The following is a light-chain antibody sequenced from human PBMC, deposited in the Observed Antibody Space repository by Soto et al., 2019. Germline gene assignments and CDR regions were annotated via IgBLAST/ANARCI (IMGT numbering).Light chain of an antibody. J-gene: IGKJ2*01. V-gene: IGKV3-15*01. CDR1: QSVSSN. CDR3: QQYNKWPPYT. Sequence: EIVMTHSPATLSVSPGERATLSCRASQSVSSNLAWYQQKPGQAPRLLIYGASTRATGIPARFSGSGSGTEVTLTISSLQSEDFAVYYCQQYNKWPPYTFGQGTKLEIK. CDR2: GAS.